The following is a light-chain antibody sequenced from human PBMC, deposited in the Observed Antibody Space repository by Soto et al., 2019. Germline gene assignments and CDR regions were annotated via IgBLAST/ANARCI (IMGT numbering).Light chain of an antibody. Sequence: EIVLTQSPGTLSSSPGERVTLSCRASQRVSSNYLAWYQQKPGQPPRLLIYDASSRATGIPDRFRGSGSGTDFTLTISRLEPEDFAVYFCQQYGTSPWTFGQGTKVEVK. J-gene: IGKJ1*01. V-gene: IGKV3-20*01. CDR1: QRVSSNY. CDR3: QQYGTSPWT. CDR2: DAS.